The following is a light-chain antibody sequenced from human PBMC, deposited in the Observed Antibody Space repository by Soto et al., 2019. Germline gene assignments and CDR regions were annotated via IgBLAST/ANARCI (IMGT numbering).Light chain of an antibody. J-gene: IGLJ1*01. CDR1: SSDVGGYNF. CDR3: YSYRGYYTRV. CDR2: EVS. V-gene: IGLV2-14*01. Sequence: QSALTQPASVSGSPGQSITISCTGTSSDVGGYNFVSWYQQYPGRAPKLLIYEVSRRPSGVSNRFSGSKSGDTASLTISGLQAEDEADYYCYSYRGYYTRVFGTGTKV.